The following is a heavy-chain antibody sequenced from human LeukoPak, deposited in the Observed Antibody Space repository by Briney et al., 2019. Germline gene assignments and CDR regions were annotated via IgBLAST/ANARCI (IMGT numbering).Heavy chain of an antibody. CDR3: ARGRDSSSWYYFDY. CDR2: IYYSGST. V-gene: IGHV4-30-4*01. D-gene: IGHD6-13*01. CDR1: GGSFSSGDYS. J-gene: IGHJ4*02. Sequence: SETLSLTCTVSGGSFSSGDYSWSWIRQPPGKGLEWIGYIYYSGSTYYNPSLKSRVTISVDTSKNQFSLKLSSVTAADTAVYYCARGRDSSSWYYFDYWGQGTLVTVSS.